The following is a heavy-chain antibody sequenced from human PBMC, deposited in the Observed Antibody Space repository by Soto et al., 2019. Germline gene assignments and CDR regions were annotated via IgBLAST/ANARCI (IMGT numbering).Heavy chain of an antibody. J-gene: IGHJ4*02. CDR3: SRDDSAWFFN. CDR2: IYYSGSI. Sequence: SETLSLTCTVSGGSISSYYWSWIRQPPGKGLEWIGHIYYSGSISYNSSLKSRVTISVDRSKSQLSLKLSSVTAADTAVYYCSRDDSAWFFNWGRGTLVTVSS. CDR1: GGSISSYY. V-gene: IGHV4-59*01. D-gene: IGHD3-9*01.